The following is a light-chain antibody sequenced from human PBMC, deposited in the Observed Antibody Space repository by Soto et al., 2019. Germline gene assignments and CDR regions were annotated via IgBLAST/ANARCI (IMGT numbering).Light chain of an antibody. Sequence: EIVLTQSPATLSLSPGERATLSCRASQSVSNYLAWYQQKTGQAPRLLIYDASNRATGIPARFSGSGSGTDFTLTISSLEPEDSAVYDGQQRSKWPQTFGQGTKLQIK. CDR3: QQRSKWPQT. CDR1: QSVSNY. CDR2: DAS. V-gene: IGKV3-11*01. J-gene: IGKJ2*01.